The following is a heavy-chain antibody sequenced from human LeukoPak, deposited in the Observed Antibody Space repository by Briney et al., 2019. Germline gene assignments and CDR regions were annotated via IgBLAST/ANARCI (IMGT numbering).Heavy chain of an antibody. J-gene: IGHJ4*02. V-gene: IGHV1-18*01. CDR1: GYTFATYG. Sequence: ASVKVSCKASGYTFATYGICWVRQAPGQGLEWMGWISGNNGNTKNAQNLQGRVTMTIETSTSTAYMELRSLRSDDTAVYYCAREFCDTTRCFLPDYWAREPWSPSPQ. CDR2: ISGNNGNT. CDR3: AREFCDTTRCFLPDY. D-gene: IGHD2-2*01.